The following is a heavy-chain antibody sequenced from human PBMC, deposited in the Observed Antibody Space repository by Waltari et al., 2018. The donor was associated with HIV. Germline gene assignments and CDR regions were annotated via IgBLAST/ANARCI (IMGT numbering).Heavy chain of an antibody. V-gene: IGHV3-23*01. Sequence: EVQLLESGGGLVQPGGSLRLSCAASGFSFSNSAMSWVRQAPGKGLEWVAAINPTGRRTFYADSVKGRFTISRDNSKNTLYLQLNSRRAEDTAIYYCSKEGGLIGDDYWGQGTLVTVSS. D-gene: IGHD3-22*01. J-gene: IGHJ4*02. CDR3: SKEGGLIGDDY. CDR1: GFSFSNSA. CDR2: INPTGRRT.